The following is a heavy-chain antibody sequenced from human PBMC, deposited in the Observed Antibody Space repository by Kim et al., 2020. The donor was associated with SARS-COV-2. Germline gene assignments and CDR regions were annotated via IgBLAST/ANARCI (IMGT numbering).Heavy chain of an antibody. J-gene: IGHJ4*02. CDR3: TRETYYYDSSGRTKRGFDY. V-gene: IGHV3-49*02. D-gene: IGHD3-22*01. Sequence: GRVTISRDDSKSIAYLQMNSLKTEDTAVYYCTRETYYYDSSGRTKRGFDYWGQGTLVTVSS.